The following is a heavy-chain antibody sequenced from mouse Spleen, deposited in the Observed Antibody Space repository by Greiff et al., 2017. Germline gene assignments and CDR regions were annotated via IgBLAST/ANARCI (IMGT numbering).Heavy chain of an antibody. D-gene: IGHD2-5*01. J-gene: IGHJ4*01. V-gene: IGHV2-2*01. CDR2: IWSGGST. CDR3: ARKGAYSNYVGGYAMDY. CDR1: GFSLTSYG. Sequence: QVQLQQSGPGLVQPSQSLSITCTVSGFSLTSYGVHWVRQSPGKGLEWLGVIWSGGSTDYNAAFISRLSISKDNSKSQVFFKMNSLQADDTAIYYCARKGAYSNYVGGYAMDYWGQGTSVTVSS.